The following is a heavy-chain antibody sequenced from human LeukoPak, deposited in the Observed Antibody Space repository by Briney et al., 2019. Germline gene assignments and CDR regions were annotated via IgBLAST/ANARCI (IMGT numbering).Heavy chain of an antibody. CDR3: ARAVKGYYDSSGYSPPFSY. Sequence: SVKVSCKASGYTFTSYGISWVRQAPGQGLEWMGGIIPIFGTANYAQKFQGRVTITADESTSTAYMELSSLRSEDTAVYYCARAVKGYYDSSGYSPPFSYWGQGTLVTVSS. CDR1: GYTFTSYG. D-gene: IGHD3-22*01. J-gene: IGHJ4*02. CDR2: IIPIFGTA. V-gene: IGHV1-69*13.